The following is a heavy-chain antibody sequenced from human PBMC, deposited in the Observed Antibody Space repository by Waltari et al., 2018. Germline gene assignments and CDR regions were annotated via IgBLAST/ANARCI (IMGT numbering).Heavy chain of an antibody. J-gene: IGHJ5*02. Sequence: QVQLVQSGAEVKKPGSSVKVSCKASGGTFSSYAISWVRQAPGQGLEWMGGIIPIFGTANYAQKFQGRVTITADESTSTAYMELSSLRSEDTAVYYCASSGTIFGVVIGWFDPWGQGTLVTVSS. CDR1: GGTFSSYA. V-gene: IGHV1-69*12. CDR2: IIPIFGTA. CDR3: ASSGTIFGVVIGWFDP. D-gene: IGHD3-3*01.